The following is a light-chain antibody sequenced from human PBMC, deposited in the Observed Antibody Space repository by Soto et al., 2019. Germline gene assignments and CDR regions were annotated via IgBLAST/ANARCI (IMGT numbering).Light chain of an antibody. Sequence: EIVLTQSPSTLSLSPGDTATLSCRASQSVSRYLAWYQQKPGQAPRLLIYDASNRATGIPARFSGSGSGTDFSLTIGSLEAEDFEVYYCQHRSNWPRTFGQGTKVEIK. V-gene: IGKV3-11*01. CDR3: QHRSNWPRT. CDR2: DAS. J-gene: IGKJ2*01. CDR1: QSVSRY.